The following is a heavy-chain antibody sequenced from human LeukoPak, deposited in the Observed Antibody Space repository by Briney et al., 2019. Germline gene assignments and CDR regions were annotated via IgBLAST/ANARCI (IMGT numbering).Heavy chain of an antibody. CDR1: GFTFSSYW. CDR3: AKDLFRSSTVTNY. J-gene: IGHJ4*02. D-gene: IGHD4-17*01. V-gene: IGHV3-7*01. Sequence: PGGSLRLSCAASGFTFSSYWMSWVRQAPGKGLEWVANIRQDGSEKYYVDSVKGRFTISRDNAKNSLYLQMNSLRAEDTAVYYCAKDLFRSSTVTNYWGQGTLVTVSS. CDR2: IRQDGSEK.